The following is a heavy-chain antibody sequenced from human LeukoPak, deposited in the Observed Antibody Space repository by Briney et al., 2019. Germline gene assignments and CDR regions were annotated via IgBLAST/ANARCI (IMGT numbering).Heavy chain of an antibody. Sequence: VASVKVSCKASGFTFTSPAMQWVRQARGQRLEWIGWIVVGSGNTNYAQKFRERVTITRDMSTSTAYMELSSLRSEDTAVYYCAAVNAYDFWSGYLTPDAFDIWSQGTMVTVSS. CDR1: GFTFTSPA. CDR2: IVVGSGNT. V-gene: IGHV1-58*02. D-gene: IGHD3-3*01. J-gene: IGHJ3*02. CDR3: AAVNAYDFWSGYLTPDAFDI.